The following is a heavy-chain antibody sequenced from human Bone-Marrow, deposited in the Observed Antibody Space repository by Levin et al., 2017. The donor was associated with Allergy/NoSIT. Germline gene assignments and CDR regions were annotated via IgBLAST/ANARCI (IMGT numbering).Heavy chain of an antibody. CDR2: IIPLFRTP. CDR3: ARDWATANPREYWFDP. D-gene: IGHD1-1*01. J-gene: IGHJ5*02. CDR1: GGTFSTFV. Sequence: ASVKVSCKASGGTFSTFVISWVRQVPGQGLEWMGGIIPLFRTPNYAQKFQGRVTITADKSTRTAYMELSSLKSEDSAVYYCARDWATANPREYWFDPWGQGTLVTVSS. V-gene: IGHV1-69*06.